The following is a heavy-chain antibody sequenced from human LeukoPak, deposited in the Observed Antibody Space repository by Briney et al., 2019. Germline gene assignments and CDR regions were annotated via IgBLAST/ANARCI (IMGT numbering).Heavy chain of an antibody. Sequence: PGGSLRLSCAASGLSFSDVWMTWVRHPPGKGLEWVATIKQDGSEKYYLDSVKGRFTISRDNAKNSLYLQMNSLRAEDTAVYYCAREREFGDPFDYWGQGTLVTVSS. CDR2: IKQDGSEK. J-gene: IGHJ4*02. V-gene: IGHV3-7*01. CDR1: GLSFSDVW. D-gene: IGHD3-10*01. CDR3: AREREFGDPFDY.